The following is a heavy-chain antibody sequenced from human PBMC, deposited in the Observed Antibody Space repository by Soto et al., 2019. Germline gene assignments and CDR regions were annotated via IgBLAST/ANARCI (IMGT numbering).Heavy chain of an antibody. CDR2: INTAGSST. V-gene: IGHV3-74*01. Sequence: GGSLRLSCAASGFTFNNYWMHWVRLVPGKGLVWVSHINTAGSSTTHADSVKGRFTISRDNAQNTLYLQMNSLRAEDTAVYYCVRGREIVGVSGGRSGEFDYWGQGTLVTVSS. CDR1: GFTFNNYW. J-gene: IGHJ4*02. D-gene: IGHD2-2*01. CDR3: VRGREIVGVSGGRSGEFDY.